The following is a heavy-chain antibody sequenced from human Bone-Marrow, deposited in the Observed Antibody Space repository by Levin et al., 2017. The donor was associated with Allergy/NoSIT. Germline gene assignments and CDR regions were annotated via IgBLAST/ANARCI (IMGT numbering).Heavy chain of an antibody. Sequence: PGGSLRLSCTVSGGSVSSVSYYWSWIRQPPGKGLEWIGYIYYSGSTNYNPSLKSRVTISVDTSKNQFSLKLSSVTAADTAVYYCASAKGGGDGGDAFDSWGQGTMVTVSS. CDR2: IYYSGST. V-gene: IGHV4-61*01. CDR3: ASAKGGGDGGDAFDS. J-gene: IGHJ3*02. CDR1: GGSVSSVSYY. D-gene: IGHD2-21*02.